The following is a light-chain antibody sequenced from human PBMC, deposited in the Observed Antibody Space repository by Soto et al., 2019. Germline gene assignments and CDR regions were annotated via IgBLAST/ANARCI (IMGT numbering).Light chain of an antibody. Sequence: DIPMTQSPSSLSASAGDRVTITCRASQAISNYLAWYQQKPGKAPKLLIFAASTLQSGVPSRFSGSAGGTDFTLTISGLQPDDVATYYSHKYNSGPFTFGPGTKVEIK. V-gene: IGKV1-27*01. CDR2: AAS. J-gene: IGKJ3*01. CDR3: HKYNSGPFT. CDR1: QAISNY.